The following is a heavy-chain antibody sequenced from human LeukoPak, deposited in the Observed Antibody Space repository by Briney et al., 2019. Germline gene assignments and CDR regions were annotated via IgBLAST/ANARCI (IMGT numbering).Heavy chain of an antibody. CDR3: ARAVVTYYYDSSGYYYFDY. CDR1: GFTFSSYS. V-gene: IGHV3-21*01. J-gene: IGHJ4*02. CDR2: ISSSSSYI. Sequence: KTGGSLRLSCAASGFTFSSYSMNWVRQAPGKGLEWVSSISSSSSYIYYADSVKGRFTISRDNAKNSLYLQMNSLRAEDTAVYYCARAVVTYYYDSSGYYYFDYWGQGTLVTVSS. D-gene: IGHD3-22*01.